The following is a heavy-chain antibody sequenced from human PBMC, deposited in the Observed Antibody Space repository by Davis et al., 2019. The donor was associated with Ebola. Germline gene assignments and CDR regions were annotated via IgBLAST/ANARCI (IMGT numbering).Heavy chain of an antibody. V-gene: IGHV1-2*02. CDR3: ARDRECRGGSCPGVFDY. CDR2: INPNSGGT. J-gene: IGHJ4*02. CDR1: GYTFTGYY. D-gene: IGHD2-15*01. Sequence: ASVQVSCKASGYTFTGYYIHRVRQAPGQGLAWMGSINPNSGGTNCAQKFQGRVTMTRDTSISPVYMELSRLGSDATAVYSCARDRECRGGSCPGVFDYWGQGTLVTVSS.